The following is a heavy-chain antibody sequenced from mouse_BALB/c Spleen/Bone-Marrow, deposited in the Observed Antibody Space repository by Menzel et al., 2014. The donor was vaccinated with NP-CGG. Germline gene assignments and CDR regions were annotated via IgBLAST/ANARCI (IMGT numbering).Heavy chain of an antibody. CDR2: IHYSGST. CDR3: ASITTVVVPFDY. J-gene: IGHJ2*01. Sequence: EVKVVESGPDLVKPSQSPSLTCTVTGYSITSGYSWHWIRQFPGNKLEWMGYIHYSGSTNYNPSLKSRISITRDTSKNQFFLQLNSVTTEDAATYYCASITTVVVPFDYWGQGTTLTVSS. D-gene: IGHD1-1*01. CDR1: GYSITSGYS. V-gene: IGHV3-1*02.